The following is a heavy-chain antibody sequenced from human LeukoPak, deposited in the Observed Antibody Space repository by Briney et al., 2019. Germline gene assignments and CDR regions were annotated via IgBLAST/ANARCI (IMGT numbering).Heavy chain of an antibody. V-gene: IGHV3-74*01. J-gene: IGHJ6*02. CDR1: GFTFSSYW. D-gene: IGHD1-1*01. Sequence: GGSLRLSCAASGFTFSSYWMHWVRQAPGKGLVWVSRINSDGSSTSYADSVKGRFTISRGNAKNTLYLQMNSLRAEDTAVYYCARVVTTPYYYYGMDVWGQGTTVTVSS. CDR2: INSDGSST. CDR3: ARVVTTPYYYYGMDV.